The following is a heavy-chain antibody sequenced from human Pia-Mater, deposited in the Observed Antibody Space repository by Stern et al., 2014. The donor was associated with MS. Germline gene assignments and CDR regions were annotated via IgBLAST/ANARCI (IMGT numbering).Heavy chain of an antibody. CDR3: TRGPRT. V-gene: IGHV1-8*01. Sequence: VQLVESGAEVEQPGASVKVSCTASGDTFTRYDIHWVRRASGQGLEWMGWINPDSGDTGIAQKFQARVTMTRDTSTSTAYLELHSLKSEDTAVYYCTRGPRTWGRGTLVTVSS. D-gene: IGHD1-7*01. CDR1: GDTFTRYD. J-gene: IGHJ4*02. CDR2: INPDSGDT.